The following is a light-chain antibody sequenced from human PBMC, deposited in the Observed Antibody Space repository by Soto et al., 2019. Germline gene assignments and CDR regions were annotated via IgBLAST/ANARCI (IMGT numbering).Light chain of an antibody. J-gene: IGKJ5*01. CDR3: QQYNIWPPIT. Sequence: EIVLTQSPATLSLSPGESSTLSCRSTRSVSSYLAWYQQKPGQAPRLLIYGAYTRAAGVPARFSGSGSGTEFTLTITSLQSEDIALYYCQQYNIWPPITFGQGTRLEIK. V-gene: IGKV3-15*01. CDR1: RSVSSY. CDR2: GAY.